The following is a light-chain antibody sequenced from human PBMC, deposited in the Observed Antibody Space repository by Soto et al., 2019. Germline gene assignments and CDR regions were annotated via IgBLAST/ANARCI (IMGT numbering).Light chain of an antibody. CDR2: AAS. CDR3: HKYNSASIT. Sequence: DIKMTQSPSSLSASVGDRVTITFRASQGISNYLAWYQQKPGKVPKLLIYAASTLQSGVLSRFSGSGSGTDFTLSISSLQPEDVATYYCHKYNSASITFGQGTRLEI. J-gene: IGKJ5*01. CDR1: QGISNY. V-gene: IGKV1-27*01.